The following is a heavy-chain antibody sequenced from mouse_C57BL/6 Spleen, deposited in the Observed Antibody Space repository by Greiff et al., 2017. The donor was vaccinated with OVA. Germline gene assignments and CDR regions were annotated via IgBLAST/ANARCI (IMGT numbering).Heavy chain of an antibody. J-gene: IGHJ4*01. D-gene: IGHD2-12*01. V-gene: IGHV1-82*01. CDR2: IYPGDGDT. CDR3: ARGDYKAMDY. CDR1: GYAFSSSW. Sequence: QVQLQQSGPELVKPGASVKISCKASGYAFSSSWMNWVKQRPGKGLEWIGRIYPGDGDTNYNGKFKGKATLTADKSSSTAYMQLSSLTSEDSAVYFCARGDYKAMDYWGQGTSVTVSS.